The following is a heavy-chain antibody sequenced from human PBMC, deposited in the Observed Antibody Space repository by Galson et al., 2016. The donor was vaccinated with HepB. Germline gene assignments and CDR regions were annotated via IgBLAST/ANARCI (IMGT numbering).Heavy chain of an antibody. D-gene: IGHD5-12*01. V-gene: IGHV1-18*01. CDR1: GYAFSSYG. Sequence: SVKVSCKASGYAFSSYGISWVRQAPGQGLELMGWISGYNGNTNYAQKFQGRVTMTTDTSTCTAYMELRSLRSDDTAVYYCASVTGYSGYSDYWGQGTLVTVSS. CDR3: ASVTGYSGYSDY. CDR2: ISGYNGNT. J-gene: IGHJ4*02.